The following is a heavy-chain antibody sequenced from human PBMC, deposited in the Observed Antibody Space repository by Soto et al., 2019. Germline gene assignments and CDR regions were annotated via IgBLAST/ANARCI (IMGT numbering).Heavy chain of an antibody. CDR2: ISSSSSTI. CDR3: ARADYYDSSGYYGY. Sequence: HPGGSLRLSCAASGFSFSSYAMSWVRQAPGKGLEWVSYISSSSSTIYYADSVKGRFTISRDNAKNSLYLQMNSLRDEDTAVYYCARADYYDSSGYYGYWGQGTLVTVSS. D-gene: IGHD3-22*01. J-gene: IGHJ4*02. V-gene: IGHV3-48*02. CDR1: GFSFSSYA.